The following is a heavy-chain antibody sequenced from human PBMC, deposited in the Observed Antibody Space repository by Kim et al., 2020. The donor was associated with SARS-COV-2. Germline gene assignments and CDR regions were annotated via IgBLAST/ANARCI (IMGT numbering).Heavy chain of an antibody. CDR3: ASHGITGTHWFDP. D-gene: IGHD1-20*01. V-gene: IGHV4-59*08. J-gene: IGHJ5*02. Sequence: SNPSLKSRVTLSVDSSKNQFSLKLSSVTAADTAVYYCASHGITGTHWFDPWGQGALVTVSS.